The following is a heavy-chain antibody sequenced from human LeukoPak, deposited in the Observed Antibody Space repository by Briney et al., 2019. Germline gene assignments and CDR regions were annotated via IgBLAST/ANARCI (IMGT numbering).Heavy chain of an antibody. CDR3: AKLAGQNDFDY. J-gene: IGHJ4*02. V-gene: IGHV3-21*01. CDR1: GFTFSSYS. Sequence: PGGSLRLSCAASGFTFSSYSMNWVRQAPGKGLEWVSSISSSSSYIYYADSVKGRFTISRDNAKNPLYLQMNSLGAEDTAVYYCAKLAGQNDFDYWGQGTLVTVSS. CDR2: ISSSSSYI. D-gene: IGHD6-19*01.